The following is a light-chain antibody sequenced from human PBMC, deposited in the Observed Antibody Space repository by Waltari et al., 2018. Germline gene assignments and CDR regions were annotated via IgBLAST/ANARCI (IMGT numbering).Light chain of an antibody. Sequence: QSALTQPASVSGSPGQSITISCTGTSSDVGSYNLVSWYQQHPGKAPKLMIYEGSKRPSGVSNRCSGSKSGNTASLTISGLQAEDEADYYCCSYAGSSTPPVVFGGGTKLTVL. V-gene: IGLV2-23*01. CDR1: SSDVGSYNL. J-gene: IGLJ2*01. CDR2: EGS. CDR3: CSYAGSSTPPVV.